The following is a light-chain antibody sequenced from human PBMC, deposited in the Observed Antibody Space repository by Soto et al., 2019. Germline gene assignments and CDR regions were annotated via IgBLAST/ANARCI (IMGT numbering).Light chain of an antibody. CDR3: QQYGSSPPYT. Sequence: EIVLTQSPGTLSLSPGERATLSCRASQSVSNSFLAWYQQKPGQAPRLLIYGASNRATGIPDRFSGSGSGTDFTLTISRLEPEDFAVYYCQQYGSSPPYTVGQGTNLEI. CDR1: QSVSNSF. J-gene: IGKJ2*01. CDR2: GAS. V-gene: IGKV3-20*01.